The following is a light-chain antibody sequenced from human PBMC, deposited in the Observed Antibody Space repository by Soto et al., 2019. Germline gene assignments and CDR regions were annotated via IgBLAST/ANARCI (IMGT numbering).Light chain of an antibody. V-gene: IGKV3-20*01. Sequence: EIVLTQSPGTLSLSPGERATLSCRASQSVSSSYLAWYQQKPGQAPRLLIYGASSRATDIPDRFSGSGSGTDFTLTISRLKPEDFAVYYCQQYGSSPAFGGGTKVEIK. CDR1: QSVSSSY. CDR2: GAS. CDR3: QQYGSSPA. J-gene: IGKJ4*01.